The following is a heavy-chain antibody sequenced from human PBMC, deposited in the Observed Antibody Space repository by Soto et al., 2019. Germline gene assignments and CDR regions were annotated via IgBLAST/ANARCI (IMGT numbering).Heavy chain of an antibody. Sequence: QVQLQESGPGLVKPSETLSLTCTVSGGSISSYYWSWIRQPPGKGLEWIGYIYYSGSTNYNPSLKSRVAISVDTPKTQFSLRLSSVTAADTAVYYCARRYGGAFDIWGQGTMVTVSS. CDR2: IYYSGST. CDR1: GGSISSYY. D-gene: IGHD3-10*01. CDR3: ARRYGGAFDI. V-gene: IGHV4-59*08. J-gene: IGHJ3*02.